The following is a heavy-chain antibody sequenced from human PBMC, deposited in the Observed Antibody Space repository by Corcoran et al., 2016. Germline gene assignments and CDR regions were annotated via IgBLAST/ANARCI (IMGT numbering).Heavy chain of an antibody. CDR2: INPSGGST. D-gene: IGHD3-3*01. J-gene: IGHJ4*02. V-gene: IGHV1-46*01. Sequence: QVQLVQSGAEVKKPGASVKVSCKASGYTFTSYYIHWVRQAPGQGLEWMGIINPSGGSTSYAQKFQGRVTMARDTSTSTLYMELNSLRSEDTAMYSCARAQREWGFDYWGQGTLVTVSS. CDR1: GYTFTSYY. CDR3: ARAQREWGFDY.